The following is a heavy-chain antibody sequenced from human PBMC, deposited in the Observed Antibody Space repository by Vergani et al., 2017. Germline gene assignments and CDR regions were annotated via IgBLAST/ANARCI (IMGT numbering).Heavy chain of an antibody. CDR2: IIPIFGTA. CDR3: ATPREYYDILTGYKHYYYGMDV. J-gene: IGHJ6*02. Sequence: QVQLVQSGAEVKKPGSSVKVSCKASGGTFSSYAISWVRQAPGQGLEWMGGIIPIFGTANYAQKFQGRVTITADESTSTAYMELSSLRSEETAVYYCATPREYYDILTGYKHYYYGMDVWGQGTTVTVSS. CDR1: GGTFSSYA. D-gene: IGHD3-9*01. V-gene: IGHV1-69*01.